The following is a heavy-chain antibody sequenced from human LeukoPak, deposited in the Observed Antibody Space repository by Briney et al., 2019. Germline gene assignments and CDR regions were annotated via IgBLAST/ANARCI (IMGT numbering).Heavy chain of an antibody. CDR1: GGSISSYY. D-gene: IGHD2-21*02. CDR2: IYYSGST. J-gene: IGHJ5*02. Sequence: SETLSLTCTVSGGSISSYYWSWIRQSPGKGLEWIGYIYYSGSTNYNPSLKSRVTISVDTSKNQFSLKLSSVTAADTAVYYCASTLGGTVGNWFDPWGQGTLVTVSS. CDR3: ASTLGGTVGNWFDP. V-gene: IGHV4-59*08.